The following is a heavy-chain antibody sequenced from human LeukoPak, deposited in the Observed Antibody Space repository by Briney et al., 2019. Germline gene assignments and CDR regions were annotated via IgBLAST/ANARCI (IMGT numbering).Heavy chain of an antibody. D-gene: IGHD2-15*01. J-gene: IGHJ3*02. V-gene: IGHV4-30-4*08. Sequence: SETLSLTCTVSGGSIRSSYYYWGWIRQPPGKGLEWIGYIYDSGSTYYNPSLKSRITISVDTSENRFSLKLSSVTATDTAVYYCARDCSGGSCYGAFDIWGQGTMVTVSS. CDR2: IYDSGST. CDR1: GGSIRSSYYY. CDR3: ARDCSGGSCYGAFDI.